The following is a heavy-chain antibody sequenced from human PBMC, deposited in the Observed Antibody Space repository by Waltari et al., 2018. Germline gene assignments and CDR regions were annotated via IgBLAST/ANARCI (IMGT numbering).Heavy chain of an antibody. Sequence: QVQLVESGGDLVRPGGSLRLSCAASGFSFSDSYMGWVRQAPGKGLEWRSYIVSSGSTMDYADSVKGRFTISRDNAKNSLYLQMNSLRAEDTAVYYCARALSLGGYYEGFDYWGQGTLVTVSS. CDR3: ARALSLGGYYEGFDY. J-gene: IGHJ4*02. D-gene: IGHD3-22*01. CDR2: IVSSGSTM. CDR1: GFSFSDSY. V-gene: IGHV3-11*01.